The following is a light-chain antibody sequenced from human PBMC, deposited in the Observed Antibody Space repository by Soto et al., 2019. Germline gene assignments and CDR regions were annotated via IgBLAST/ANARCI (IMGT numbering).Light chain of an antibody. CDR3: QQYNNYSRT. J-gene: IGKJ1*01. CDR2: DAS. Sequence: DIQMTQSPSTLSASVGDRVTITCRASQSISSWLAWYQQKPGKAPKVLIYDASSLESGVPSRLSGSGSGTEFTLTISSLQPDDFATYYCQQYNNYSRTFGQGNWVDIX. CDR1: QSISSW. V-gene: IGKV1-5*01.